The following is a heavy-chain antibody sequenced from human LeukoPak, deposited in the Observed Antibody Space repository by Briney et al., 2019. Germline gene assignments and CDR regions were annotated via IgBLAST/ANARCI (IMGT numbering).Heavy chain of an antibody. V-gene: IGHV1-69*05. CDR2: IIPIFGTA. Sequence: GASVKVSCKSSGGTFSSYAISWVRQAPGQGLEWVGGIIPIFGTANYAQKFQGRVTITTDESTSTAYMALSSLRSEDTAVYYCARPGYSSGWQGRFDYWGQGTLVTVSS. J-gene: IGHJ4*02. CDR3: ARPGYSSGWQGRFDY. CDR1: GGTFSSYA. D-gene: IGHD6-19*01.